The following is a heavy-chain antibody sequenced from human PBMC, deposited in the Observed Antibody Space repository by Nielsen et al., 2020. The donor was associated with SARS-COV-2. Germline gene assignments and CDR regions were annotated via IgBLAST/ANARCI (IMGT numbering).Heavy chain of an antibody. CDR1: GGSFSGYY. CDR2: INHSGST. J-gene: IGHJ3*02. CDR3: ARGDYPDAFDI. Sequence: SETLSLTCAVYGGSFSGYYWSWIRQPPGKGLEWIGEINHSGSTNYDPSLKSRVTISVDTSKNQFSLKLSSVTAADTAVYYCARGDYPDAFDIWGQGTMVTVSS. V-gene: IGHV4-34*01. D-gene: IGHD4/OR15-4a*01.